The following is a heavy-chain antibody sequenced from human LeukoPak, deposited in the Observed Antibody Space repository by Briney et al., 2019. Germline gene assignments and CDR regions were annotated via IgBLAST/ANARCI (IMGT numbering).Heavy chain of an antibody. CDR3: ARLRRDGYNSYYYYYMDV. D-gene: IGHD5-24*01. J-gene: IGHJ6*03. CDR2: IYPGDSDT. Sequence: GESLKISCEASGYSFIKYWIGWVRQMPGKGLEWMGIIYPGDSDTRYSPSFQGQVTISADKSISTAYLQWSSLKASDTAMYYCARLRRDGYNSYYYYYMDVWGKGTTVTISS. CDR1: GYSFIKYW. V-gene: IGHV5-51*01.